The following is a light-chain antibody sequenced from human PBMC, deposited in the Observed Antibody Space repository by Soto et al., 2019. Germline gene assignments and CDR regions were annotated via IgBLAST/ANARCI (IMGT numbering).Light chain of an antibody. CDR2: EVS. J-gene: IGLJ1*01. CDR1: SSDVGTHNF. V-gene: IGLV2-8*01. CDR3: SSYAGSNNYV. Sequence: QSAQTQPPSASGSPGQSVTMSCTGTSSDVGTHNFVSWHQQHPGKAPKLMIYEVSKRPSGVPDRFTGSKSGNTVSLTVSGLQAEDEADYYCSSYAGSNNYVFGTGTKVTVL.